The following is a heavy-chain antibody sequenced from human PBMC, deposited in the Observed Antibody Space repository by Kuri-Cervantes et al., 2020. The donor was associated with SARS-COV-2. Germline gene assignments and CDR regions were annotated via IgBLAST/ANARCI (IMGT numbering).Heavy chain of an antibody. CDR2: IYPGDSDT. CDR3: ARGLQLLTGYYYGMDV. Sequence: GESLKISCKGSGYSFTSYWIGWVRQMPGKGLEWMGIIYPGDSDTRYSPSFQGQVTISADKSISTAYLQWSSLKASDTAIYYCARGLQLLTGYYYGMDVWGQGTTVTVSS. V-gene: IGHV5-51*01. CDR1: GYSFTSYW. D-gene: IGHD2-2*01. J-gene: IGHJ6*02.